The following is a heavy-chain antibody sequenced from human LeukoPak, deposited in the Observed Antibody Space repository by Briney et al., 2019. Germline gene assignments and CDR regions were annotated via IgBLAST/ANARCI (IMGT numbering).Heavy chain of an antibody. Sequence: GGSLRLSCAASGFTFSSYGMHWVRQAPGKGLEWVAVIWYDGSNKYYADSVKGRFTISRDNSKNTLYLQMNSLRAEDTAVYYCASAHSSGWYATFDYWGQGTLVTVSS. J-gene: IGHJ4*02. D-gene: IGHD6-19*01. CDR1: GFTFSSYG. V-gene: IGHV3-33*01. CDR2: IWYDGSNK. CDR3: ASAHSSGWYATFDY.